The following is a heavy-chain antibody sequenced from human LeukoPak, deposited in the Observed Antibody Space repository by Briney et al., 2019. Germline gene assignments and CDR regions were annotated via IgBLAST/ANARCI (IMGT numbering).Heavy chain of an antibody. CDR2: ISWNSGSI. D-gene: IGHD3-10*01. CDR1: GFTFDDYA. V-gene: IGHV3-9*01. Sequence: GGSLRLSCAASGFTFDDYAMHWVRQAPGKGLEWVSGISWNSGSIGYADSVKGRFTISRDNAKNSLYLQMNSLRAEDTALYYCAKDDQYYYGSGSCVDYWGQGALVTVSS. CDR3: AKDDQYYYGSGSCVDY. J-gene: IGHJ4*02.